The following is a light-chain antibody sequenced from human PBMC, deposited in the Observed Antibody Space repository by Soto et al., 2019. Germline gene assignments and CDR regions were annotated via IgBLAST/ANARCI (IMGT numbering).Light chain of an antibody. CDR3: CSYAGSSTYV. CDR2: EVS. Sequence: ALTQPASVSGSPGQSITISCTGTSSDVGSYNLVSWYQQPPGKAPKLMIYEVSKRPSGVFNRFSGSKSCNTASLTISGLQAEDEADYYCCSYAGSSTYVFGTGTKVTV. CDR1: SSDVGSYNL. V-gene: IGLV2-23*02. J-gene: IGLJ1*01.